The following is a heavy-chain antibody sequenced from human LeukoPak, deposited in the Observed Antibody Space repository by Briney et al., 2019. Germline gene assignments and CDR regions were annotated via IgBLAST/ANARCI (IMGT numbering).Heavy chain of an antibody. V-gene: IGHV5-51*01. CDR2: IYPSDSDT. CDR3: ARRVVNYPFDY. D-gene: IGHD5-24*01. J-gene: IGHJ4*02. CDR1: GSIFTNYG. Sequence: GASLQISCQGSGSIFTNYGIGWVRQLPGKGLEWMGIIYPSDSDTRYSPSFQGQVTISVDKSISTAYLQWNSLKASDTAIYYCARRVVNYPFDYWGQGTLVTVSS.